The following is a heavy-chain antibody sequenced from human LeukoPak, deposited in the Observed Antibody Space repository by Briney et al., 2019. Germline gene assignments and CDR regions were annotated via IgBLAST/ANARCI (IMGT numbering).Heavy chain of an antibody. Sequence: GASVTVSRKASVYTFTGYYMHWVRQAPGQGGEWVGWINPNSGGTNYAQKFQGRVTMTRDTSISTDYMELSRLRSDDTAVYYCARETYCSGGSCYSCDYWGQGTLVTVSS. CDR2: INPNSGGT. V-gene: IGHV1-2*02. CDR3: ARETYCSGGSCYSCDY. J-gene: IGHJ4*02. D-gene: IGHD2-15*01. CDR1: VYTFTGYY.